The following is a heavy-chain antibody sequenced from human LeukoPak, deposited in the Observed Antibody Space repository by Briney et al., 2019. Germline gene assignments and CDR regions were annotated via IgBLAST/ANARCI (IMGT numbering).Heavy chain of an antibody. Sequence: GGSLRLSCAASGFTFSSYSMNWVRQAPGKGLEWVSSISSRSSYIYYADSVKGRFTISRDNAKNSLYLQMNSLRAEDTAVYYCARDLDYDFWSSLRKALRYYYYGMDVWGQGTTVTVSS. CDR2: ISSRSSYI. D-gene: IGHD3-3*01. J-gene: IGHJ6*02. V-gene: IGHV3-21*01. CDR1: GFTFSSYS. CDR3: ARDLDYDFWSSLRKALRYYYYGMDV.